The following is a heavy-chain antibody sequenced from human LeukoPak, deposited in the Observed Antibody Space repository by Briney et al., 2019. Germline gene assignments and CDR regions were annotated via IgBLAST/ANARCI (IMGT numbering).Heavy chain of an antibody. D-gene: IGHD5-18*01. Sequence: GGSLRLSCAASGFTFDDYAMHWVRQAPGKGLEWVSGISWNSGSIGYADSVKGRFTISRDNSKNTLYLQMNSLRAEDTAVYYCAKGPRLVRTAMVIGWGQGTLVTVSS. CDR1: GFTFDDYA. V-gene: IGHV3-9*01. CDR3: AKGPRLVRTAMVIG. J-gene: IGHJ4*02. CDR2: ISWNSGSI.